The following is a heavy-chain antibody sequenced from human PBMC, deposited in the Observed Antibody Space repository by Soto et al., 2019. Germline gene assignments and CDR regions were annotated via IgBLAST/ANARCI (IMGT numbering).Heavy chain of an antibody. V-gene: IGHV3-11*05. CDR2: FSSSGSYT. CDR3: ARDGGSGGVIDY. J-gene: IGHJ4*02. CDR1: GFTFSDYY. D-gene: IGHD1-26*01. Sequence: GGSLRLSCAASGFTFSDYYMSWIRQAPGKGLEWVSYFSSSGSYTKYTDSVKGRFTISRDNAKSYLYLQMNSLRDEDTAVYYCARDGGSGGVIDYWGQGTLVTVSS.